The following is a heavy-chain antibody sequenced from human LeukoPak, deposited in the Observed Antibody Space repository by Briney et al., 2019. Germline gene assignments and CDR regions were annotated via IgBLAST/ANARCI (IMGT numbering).Heavy chain of an antibody. J-gene: IGHJ4*02. CDR1: GYSFTTYW. V-gene: IGHV5-51*01. CDR2: IYPGDSDT. Sequence: GESLKISCRGSGYSFTTYWIGWVRQMPGKGLEWMGIIYPGDSDTRYTPSFQGQVTMSADKSINTAYLQWSSLRASDTAMYYCARRQGCSSSSCPSDYWGQGTLVTVSP. CDR3: ARRQGCSSSSCPSDY. D-gene: IGHD2-2*01.